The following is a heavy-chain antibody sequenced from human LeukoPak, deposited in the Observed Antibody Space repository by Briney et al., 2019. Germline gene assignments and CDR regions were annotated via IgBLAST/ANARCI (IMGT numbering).Heavy chain of an antibody. J-gene: IGHJ4*02. Sequence: AGGSLRLSCAASGFIFSSCEMNWVRQAPGKGLEWVSYISSGGTTIYYADSVKGRFTISRDNAKNSLYLQMNSLRAEDTAVYFCARDTRWELLDYWGQGTLVTVSS. CDR2: ISSGGTTI. V-gene: IGHV3-48*03. CDR1: GFIFSSCE. D-gene: IGHD1-26*01. CDR3: ARDTRWELLDY.